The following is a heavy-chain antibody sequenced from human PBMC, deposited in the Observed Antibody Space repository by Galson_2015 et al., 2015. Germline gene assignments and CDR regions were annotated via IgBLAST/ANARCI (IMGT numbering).Heavy chain of an antibody. CDR1: GFTFSSYW. J-gene: IGHJ4*02. Sequence: SLRLSCAASGFTFSSYWMHWVRQAPGKGLVWVSRINSDGSSTSYADSVKGRFTISRDNAKNTLYLQMNSLRAEDTAVYYCARGQVMITFGGVIVIRKLDYWGQGTLVTVSS. V-gene: IGHV3-74*01. CDR3: ARGQVMITFGGVIVIRKLDY. CDR2: INSDGSST. D-gene: IGHD3-16*02.